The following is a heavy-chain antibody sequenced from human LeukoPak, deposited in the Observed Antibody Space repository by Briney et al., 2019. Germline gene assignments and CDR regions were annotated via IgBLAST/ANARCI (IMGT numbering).Heavy chain of an antibody. D-gene: IGHD2-2*01. V-gene: IGHV4-38-2*01. Sequence: SETQSLTCALSGYSLSSGYYWGWIRQPPGKGLERIGRMYHSGSTYYNTPLKSRVTISVDTSKNQFSLKLSSVTAADTDVYYCARLTVVPAARIDYWGQGTLVTVSS. CDR1: GYSLSSGYY. CDR3: ARLTVVPAARIDY. CDR2: MYHSGST. J-gene: IGHJ4*02.